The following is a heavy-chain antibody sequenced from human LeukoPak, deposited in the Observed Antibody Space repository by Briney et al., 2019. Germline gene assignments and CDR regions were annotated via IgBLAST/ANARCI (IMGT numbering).Heavy chain of an antibody. D-gene: IGHD4/OR15-4a*01. CDR2: IYYSGST. J-gene: IGHJ4*02. CDR1: GGSISSSTYY. V-gene: IGHV4-39*01. CDR3: ARQPDYYFDY. Sequence: PSETLSLTCAVSGGSISSSTYYWGWIRQPPGKGLEWIGGIYYSGSTLYNPSLKSRITISVDTSKNQFSLKLSSVTAADTAVYYCARQPDYYFDYWGQGTLVTVSS.